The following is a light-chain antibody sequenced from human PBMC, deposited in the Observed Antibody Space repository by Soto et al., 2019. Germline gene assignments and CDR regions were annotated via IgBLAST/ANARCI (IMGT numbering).Light chain of an antibody. Sequence: EIVMTQSPATLSVSPGERATLSCRASQSVSSNLAWNQQKPGQAPRLLIYGASTRATGIPARFSGSRSGTEFTLTISSLQSEDFAVYYCQHYNNWPRTFGQGTKVEIK. CDR2: GAS. CDR1: QSVSSN. V-gene: IGKV3-15*01. J-gene: IGKJ1*01. CDR3: QHYNNWPRT.